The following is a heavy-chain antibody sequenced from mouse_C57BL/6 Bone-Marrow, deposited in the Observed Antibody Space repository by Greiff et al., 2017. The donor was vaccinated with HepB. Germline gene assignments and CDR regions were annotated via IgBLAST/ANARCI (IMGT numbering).Heavy chain of an antibody. CDR1: GFTFSDYY. D-gene: IGHD2-4*01. CDR2: ISNGGGST. CDR3: ARRLYYDYDESFAY. J-gene: IGHJ3*01. V-gene: IGHV5-12*01. Sequence: DVMLVESGGGLVQPGGSLKLSCAASGFTFSDYYMYWVRQTPEKRLEWVAYISNGGGSTYYPDTVKGRFTISRDNAKNTLYLQMSRLKSEDTAMYYCARRLYYDYDESFAYWGHGTLVTFSA.